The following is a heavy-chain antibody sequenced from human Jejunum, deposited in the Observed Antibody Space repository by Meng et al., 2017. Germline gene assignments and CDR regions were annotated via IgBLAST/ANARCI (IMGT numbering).Heavy chain of an antibody. Sequence: GESLKISCAGSGFVFSDSAINWVRQASGKGLEWVGQIRSKPNNYATAYSASVQGKFTFSRDDSKNTAYLQMKSLEIEDTAIYYCTRMWDGNTVYPDFDNWGQGTLVTVSS. CDR1: GFVFSDSA. CDR2: IRSKPNNYAT. V-gene: IGHV3-73*01. CDR3: TRMWDGNTVYPDFDN. J-gene: IGHJ4*02. D-gene: IGHD5-24*01.